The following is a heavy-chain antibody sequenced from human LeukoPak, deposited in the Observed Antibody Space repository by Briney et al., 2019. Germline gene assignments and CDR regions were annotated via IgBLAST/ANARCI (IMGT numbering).Heavy chain of an antibody. CDR1: GFPFSSYA. V-gene: IGHV3-64D*09. J-gene: IGHJ6*02. Sequence: GGSLRLSCSASGFPFSSYAMHWVRQASGKGLEYVSAISDSGGSTYYADSVKGRFTISRDNSKNTLYLQMSSLRAEDTAVYFCVRGYSFGPYGMDVWGQGTTVTVSS. CDR3: VRGYSFGPYGMDV. D-gene: IGHD2-15*01. CDR2: ISDSGGST.